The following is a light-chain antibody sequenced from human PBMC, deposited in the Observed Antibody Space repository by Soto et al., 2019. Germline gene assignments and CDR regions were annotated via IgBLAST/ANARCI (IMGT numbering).Light chain of an antibody. CDR3: QQYNSYPWT. CDR2: AAS. V-gene: IGKV1-16*01. Sequence: DIKMTQSPSALSASVGDRVTITCRASLRIGTYLNWFQQKPGKAPKILIYAASSLHSGVPSRFSGSGSGTEFTLTISSLQPDDFATYYCQQYNSYPWTFGQGTKVDIK. CDR1: LRIGTY. J-gene: IGKJ1*01.